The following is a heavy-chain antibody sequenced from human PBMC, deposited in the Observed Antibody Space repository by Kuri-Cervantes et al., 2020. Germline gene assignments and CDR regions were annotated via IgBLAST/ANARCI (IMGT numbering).Heavy chain of an antibody. CDR1: GFTFSSYE. D-gene: IGHD6-13*01. CDR2: ISSSGSTI. Sequence: GESLKISCAASGFTFSSYEMNWVRQAPGKGLEWVSYISSSGSTIYYADSVKGRSTISRDNAKNSLYLQMNSLRAEDTAVYYCARLGDSSSWYFIGYYYMEVWGKGTTVTVSS. J-gene: IGHJ6*03. V-gene: IGHV3-48*03. CDR3: ARLGDSSSWYFIGYYYMEV.